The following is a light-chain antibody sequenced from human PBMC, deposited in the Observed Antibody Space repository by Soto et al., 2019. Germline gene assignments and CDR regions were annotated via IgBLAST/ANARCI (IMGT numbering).Light chain of an antibody. J-gene: IGKJ1*01. Sequence: EIVLTQSPATLSLSPGERATLSCRASQSVSSNLAWYQQKPGQGPRLLIYGASTRATGIPGRFSGSGSGTEFTLTISSLQSEDFAVYYCQQYNNWPRTFGQGTKVDIK. V-gene: IGKV3-15*01. CDR2: GAS. CDR1: QSVSSN. CDR3: QQYNNWPRT.